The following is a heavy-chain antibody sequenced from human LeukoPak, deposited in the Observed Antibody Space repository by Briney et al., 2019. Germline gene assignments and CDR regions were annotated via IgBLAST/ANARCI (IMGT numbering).Heavy chain of an antibody. Sequence: SVKVSCKASGGTFSSYAISWVRQAPGQGLEWMGGIIPIFGTANYAQKFQGRVTITTDESTSTAYMELSSLRSGDTAVYYCASQRYYYYYMDVWGKGTTVTVSS. CDR3: ASQRYYYYYMDV. V-gene: IGHV1-69*05. CDR2: IIPIFGTA. CDR1: GGTFSSYA. J-gene: IGHJ6*03.